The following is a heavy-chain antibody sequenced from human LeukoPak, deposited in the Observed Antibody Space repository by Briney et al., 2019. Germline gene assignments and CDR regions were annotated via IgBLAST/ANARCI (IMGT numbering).Heavy chain of an antibody. CDR1: GFSISSYY. V-gene: IGHV4-59*01. J-gene: IGHJ6*03. D-gene: IGHD5-18*01. CDR3: AKERGRSYGSVPYYYSYMDV. Sequence: PSETLSLTCTVSGFSISSYYWSWIRQPPGKGLEWSVYIYYSWSTNYNPPLKSRLTISEDTSKNQFSLKLSSVTAADTAVYYCAKERGRSYGSVPYYYSYMDVWGKGTTVTVSS. CDR2: IYYSWST.